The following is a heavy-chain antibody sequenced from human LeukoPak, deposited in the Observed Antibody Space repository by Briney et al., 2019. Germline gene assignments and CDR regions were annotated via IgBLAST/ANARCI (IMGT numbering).Heavy chain of an antibody. CDR2: ISGGGEST. CDR1: GFTFSSYA. D-gene: IGHD6-13*01. Sequence: GGSLRLSCAASGFTFSSYAMSWVRQASGKGLEWVSAISGGGESTYYADSVKGRFTISRDNSKNTLYLQMNSLRVEDTAVYYCAKHRSSQAAAGGNYWGQGTLVTVSS. J-gene: IGHJ4*02. V-gene: IGHV3-23*01. CDR3: AKHRSSQAAAGGNY.